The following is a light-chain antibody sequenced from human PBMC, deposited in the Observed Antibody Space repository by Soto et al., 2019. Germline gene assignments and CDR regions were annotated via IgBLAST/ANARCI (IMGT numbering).Light chain of an antibody. V-gene: IGLV2-14*02. CDR1: SGDVGSYDL. Sequence: QSALTQPASVSGSPGQSITISCTGTSGDVGSYDLVSWFQHHPGRAPKLMIYEASKRPSGVSNRFSGSKSGNTASLTISGLQTEDEADYYCSSYTGSSTLYVFGTGTKLTVL. CDR2: EAS. J-gene: IGLJ1*01. CDR3: SSYTGSSTLYV.